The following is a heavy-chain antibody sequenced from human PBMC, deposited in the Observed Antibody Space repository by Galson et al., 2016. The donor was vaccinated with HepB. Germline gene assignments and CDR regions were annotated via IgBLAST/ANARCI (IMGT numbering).Heavy chain of an antibody. J-gene: IGHJ4*02. CDR3: AKDQLSAGSPASTGYFDY. Sequence: SLRLSCAASGITFRNYAMHWVRQTPGKGLEWVAVISYDGSNKYYADSVKGRFTISRDNSKNTLYLQMNSLRVEDTAVYYCAKDQLSAGSPASTGYFDYWGQGTLVTVSS. D-gene: IGHD1-1*01. V-gene: IGHV3-30*18. CDR1: GITFRNYA. CDR2: ISYDGSNK.